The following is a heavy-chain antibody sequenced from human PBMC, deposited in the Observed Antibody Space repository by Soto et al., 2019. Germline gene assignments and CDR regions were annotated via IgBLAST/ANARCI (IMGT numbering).Heavy chain of an antibody. CDR3: ATSKKVISTSFDH. CDR1: GFTFSSYA. Sequence: GGSLRLSCVASGFTFSSYALNWVRQAPGRGLEWVSAISGSGGTTYYADSVKGRFTISRDNSKNTLFLQMNSLRAEDAAIYYCATSKKVISTSFDHWGQGSLVTVSS. V-gene: IGHV3-23*01. CDR2: ISGSGGTT. D-gene: IGHD3-22*01. J-gene: IGHJ4*02.